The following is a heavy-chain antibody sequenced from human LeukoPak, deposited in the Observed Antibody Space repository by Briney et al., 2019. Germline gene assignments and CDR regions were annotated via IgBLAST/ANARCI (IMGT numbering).Heavy chain of an antibody. V-gene: IGHV3-23*01. CDR2: ISGSGGST. D-gene: IGHD6-19*01. CDR1: GFTFSSYA. Sequence: GGSLRLSCAASGFTFSSYAMSWVRQAPGKGLEWVSAISGSGGSTHYADSVKGRFTISRDNSKNTLYLQMNSLRAEDTAVYYCAKSSLEWLVAPDSDYWGQGTLVTVSS. CDR3: AKSSLEWLVAPDSDY. J-gene: IGHJ4*02.